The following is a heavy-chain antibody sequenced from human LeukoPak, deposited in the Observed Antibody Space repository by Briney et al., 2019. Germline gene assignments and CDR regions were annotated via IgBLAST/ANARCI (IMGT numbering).Heavy chain of an antibody. CDR2: ISGSGGST. CDR3: AKVPCSSTSCYMYYFDY. J-gene: IGHJ4*02. D-gene: IGHD2-2*01. CDR1: GFTXXSYA. Sequence: AXXGFTXXSYAMSWVRQAPGKGLEWVSAISGSGGSTYYADSVKGRFTISRDNSKNTLYLQMNSLRAEDTAVYYCAKVPCSSTSCYMYYFDYWGQGTLVTVSS. V-gene: IGHV3-23*01.